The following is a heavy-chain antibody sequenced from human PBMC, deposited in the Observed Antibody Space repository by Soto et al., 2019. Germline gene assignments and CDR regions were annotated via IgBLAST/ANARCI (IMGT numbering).Heavy chain of an antibody. CDR1: GYTFTSYA. CDR3: ARGPRGYCSGGSCYLYFQH. Sequence: ASVKVSCKASGYTFTSYAMHWVRQAPGQRLERMGWINAGNGNTKYSQKFQGRVTITRDTSASTAYMELSSLRSEDTAVYYCARGPRGYCSGGSCYLYFQHWGQGTLVT. D-gene: IGHD2-15*01. V-gene: IGHV1-3*01. CDR2: INAGNGNT. J-gene: IGHJ1*01.